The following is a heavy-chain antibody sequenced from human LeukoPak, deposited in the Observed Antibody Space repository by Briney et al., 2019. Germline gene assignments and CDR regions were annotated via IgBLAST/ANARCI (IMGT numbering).Heavy chain of an antibody. D-gene: IGHD1-26*01. V-gene: IGHV1-2*02. CDR1: GYTFTGYY. CDR3: ARVTVGSGSYFDY. Sequence: ASVKVSCKASGYTFTGYYMHWVRQAPGQGLEWMGWINPNSGGTNYAQKFQGRVTMTGDTSISTAYMELSRLRSDDTAVYYCARVTVGSGSYFDYWGQGTLVTVSS. CDR2: INPNSGGT. J-gene: IGHJ4*02.